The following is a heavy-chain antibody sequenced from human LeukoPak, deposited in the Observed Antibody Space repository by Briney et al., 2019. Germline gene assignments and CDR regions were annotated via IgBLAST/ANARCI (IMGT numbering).Heavy chain of an antibody. CDR3: ARAQGSYYHYYMDV. D-gene: IGHD1-26*01. V-gene: IGHV1-18*01. Sequence: ASVKVSCKASGYTFTSNGICWVRHAPGQGLGWVGWINAYNGKTNYAQKLQGTVTMTTDTSTSTAYMELRSLRSDATAVYYCARAQGSYYHYYMDVWGKGTTVTVSS. CDR1: GYTFTSNG. J-gene: IGHJ6*03. CDR2: INAYNGKT.